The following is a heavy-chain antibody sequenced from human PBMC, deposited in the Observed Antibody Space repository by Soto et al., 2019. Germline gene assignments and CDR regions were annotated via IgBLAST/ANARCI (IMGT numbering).Heavy chain of an antibody. Sequence: EVQLVESGGGLVKPGGTLRLSCAASGFTFSNAWINWVRQAPGKGLEWVGRIKIKTDGGTPDYAAPVKGRFAISRDDSTHMVYLQMNSLKTEDTGIYYCTTDSYSAIIVVRFDYWGHGTLVTFSS. CDR3: TTDSYSAIIVVRFDY. J-gene: IGHJ4*01. D-gene: IGHD3-22*01. CDR2: IKIKTDGGTP. V-gene: IGHV3-15*07. CDR1: GFTFSNAW.